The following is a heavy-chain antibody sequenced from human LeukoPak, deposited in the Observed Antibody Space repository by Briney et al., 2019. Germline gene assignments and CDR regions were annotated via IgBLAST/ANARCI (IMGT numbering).Heavy chain of an antibody. CDR3: ARDGTNYDFDY. V-gene: IGHV4-61*02. D-gene: IGHD3-3*01. CDR2: IYTSGST. CDR1: GGSISSGSYY. Sequence: SETLSLTCTVSGGSISSGSYYWSWIRQPAGKGLEWIGRIYTSGSTNYNPSLKSRVTISVDTSKNQFSLKLSSVTAADTAVYYCARDGTNYDFDYWGQGTLVTVSS. J-gene: IGHJ4*02.